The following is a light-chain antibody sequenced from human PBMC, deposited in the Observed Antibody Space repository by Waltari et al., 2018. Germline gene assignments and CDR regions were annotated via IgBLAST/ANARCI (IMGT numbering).Light chain of an antibody. CDR1: QGISNA. Sequence: DIQMTQSPSSLSASVGDKATITCRASQGISNALAWYQQKPGKAPKLLIYAASSLQSGIPSRFSGSGSGTDFTLTISSLQPEDSAAYYCQHYYDNPFTFGPGTKLDIK. V-gene: IGKV1-NL1*01. CDR2: AAS. J-gene: IGKJ3*01. CDR3: QHYYDNPFT.